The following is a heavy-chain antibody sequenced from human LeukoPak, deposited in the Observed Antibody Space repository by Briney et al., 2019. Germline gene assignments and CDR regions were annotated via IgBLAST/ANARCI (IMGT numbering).Heavy chain of an antibody. CDR2: ISFSSSTI. CDR3: GKDVKFNRLNYFDY. V-gene: IGHV3-48*04. D-gene: IGHD6-25*01. Sequence: PGGSLRLSCAASGFTFSSYSMNWVRQAPGKGLEWVSYISFSSSTIYYADSVKGRFTISRDNAKNSLYLQMKSLRAEDTALYYCGKDVKFNRLNYFDYWGQGTLVTVSS. J-gene: IGHJ4*02. CDR1: GFTFSSYS.